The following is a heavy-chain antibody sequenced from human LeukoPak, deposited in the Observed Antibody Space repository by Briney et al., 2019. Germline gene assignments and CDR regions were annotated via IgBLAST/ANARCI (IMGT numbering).Heavy chain of an antibody. D-gene: IGHD3-10*01. V-gene: IGHV3-7*01. CDR3: ARDRVLLWFAETDDF. J-gene: IGHJ4*02. CDR1: GFTFSSYW. Sequence: GGSLRLSCAASGFTFSSYWMSWVRQAPGKGLEWVANIKQDGSEKYYVDSVKGRFTVSRDNAKNSLFLQMNSLRAEDTAVYYCARDRVLLWFAETDDFRGQGTLVTVSS. CDR2: IKQDGSEK.